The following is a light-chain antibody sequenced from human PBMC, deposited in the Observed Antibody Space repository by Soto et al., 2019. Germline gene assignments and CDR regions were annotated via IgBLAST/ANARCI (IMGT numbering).Light chain of an antibody. V-gene: IGKV3-20*01. CDR2: ASS. CDR3: QQYDMSPQT. CDR1: QGLSDTN. J-gene: IGKJ1*01. Sequence: EVVLTQSPCTLSLSPGEGATLSCRASQGLSDTNLAWYQQKPGQANRLLMYASSRRAPGVPHRFSGSGSGTEFTLTISRVDHDDVGVYYCQQYDMSPQTFGLGSKVEIK.